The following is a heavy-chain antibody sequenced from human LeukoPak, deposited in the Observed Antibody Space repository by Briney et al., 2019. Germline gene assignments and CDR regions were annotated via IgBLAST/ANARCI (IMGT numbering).Heavy chain of an antibody. D-gene: IGHD5-12*01. CDR1: GFTFTSSA. V-gene: IGHV1-58*01. CDR3: ARQVATGGFDY. J-gene: IGHJ4*02. CDR2: IVVGSGNT. Sequence: ASVKVSCKASGFTFTSSAVQWVRQARGQRLEWIGWIVVGSGNTNYAQKFQERVTMTRDTSTSTVYMELSSLRSEDTAVYYCARQVATGGFDYWGQGTLVTVSS.